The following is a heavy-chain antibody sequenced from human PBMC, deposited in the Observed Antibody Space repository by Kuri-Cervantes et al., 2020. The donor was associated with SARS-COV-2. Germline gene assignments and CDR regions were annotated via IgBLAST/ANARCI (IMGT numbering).Heavy chain of an antibody. D-gene: IGHD3-3*01. Sequence: GESLKLSCAASGFPFSSYALSWVRQAPGKGLEWVSAISGSGGSTYYADSVKGRFTISRDNSKNTLYLQMNSLRAENTAVYYCAKVWNDFWSGYYTGQATLDYWGQGTLVTVSS. V-gene: IGHV3-23*01. CDR2: ISGSGGST. CDR1: GFPFSSYA. J-gene: IGHJ4*02. CDR3: AKVWNDFWSGYYTGQATLDY.